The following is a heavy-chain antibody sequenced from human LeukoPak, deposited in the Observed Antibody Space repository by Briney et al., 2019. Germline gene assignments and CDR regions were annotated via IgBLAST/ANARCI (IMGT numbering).Heavy chain of an antibody. CDR2: ISSSGSTI. Sequence: PGGSLRLSCAASGFTFSDYYMSWIRQAPGKGLEWVSYISSSGSTIYYADSVKGRFTISRDNAKNSLYLQMNSLRAEDTAVYYCAKDWDIVVVPAAMTGRYFDYWGQGTLVTVSS. CDR1: GFTFSDYY. D-gene: IGHD2-2*01. V-gene: IGHV3-11*04. CDR3: AKDWDIVVVPAAMTGRYFDY. J-gene: IGHJ4*02.